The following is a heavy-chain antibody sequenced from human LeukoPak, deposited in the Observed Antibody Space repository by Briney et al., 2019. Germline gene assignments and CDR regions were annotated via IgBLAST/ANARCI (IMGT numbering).Heavy chain of an antibody. J-gene: IGHJ5*02. CDR1: GGSISSYY. V-gene: IGHV4-59*08. CDR3: ARHLLSSGYDCWFDP. D-gene: IGHD5-12*01. Sequence: PSETLSLTCAVSGGSISSYYWSWIRQPPGKGLEWIGYIHYSGSTNYNPSLKSRVTISVDTSKNLFSLKLMSVTAADTAVYYCARHLLSSGYDCWFDPWGQGTLVIVSS. CDR2: IHYSGST.